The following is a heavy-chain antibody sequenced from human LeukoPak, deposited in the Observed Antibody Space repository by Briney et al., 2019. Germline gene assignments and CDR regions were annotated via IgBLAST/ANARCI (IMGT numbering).Heavy chain of an antibody. Sequence: SSETLSLTCTVSGDSISSLYWSWIRQPPGKGLEWIGYIYYTGSTNYNPSLKSRVTMFVDMSKNQFSLRLSSVTAADTAVYYCARHRAYSSSSPFDYWGQGTLVTVSS. CDR1: GDSISSLY. D-gene: IGHD6-6*01. J-gene: IGHJ4*02. CDR2: IYYTGST. V-gene: IGHV4-59*08. CDR3: ARHRAYSSSSPFDY.